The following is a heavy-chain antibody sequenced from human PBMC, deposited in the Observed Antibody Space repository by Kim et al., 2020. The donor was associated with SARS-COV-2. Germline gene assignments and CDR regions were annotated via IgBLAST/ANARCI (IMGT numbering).Heavy chain of an antibody. D-gene: IGHD2-2*02. Sequence: LSLTCAASGFTFSNYAMSWVRQAPGKGLEWVSAISGNGGSTYYADSVKGRFTISRDNSKNTLYLQMNSLRAEDTAVYYCAKDVLRGVLVPAAIADYWGQGPLVPVSS. J-gene: IGHJ4*02. CDR2: ISGNGGST. CDR3: AKDVLRGVLVPAAIADY. CDR1: GFTFSNYA. V-gene: IGHV3-23*01.